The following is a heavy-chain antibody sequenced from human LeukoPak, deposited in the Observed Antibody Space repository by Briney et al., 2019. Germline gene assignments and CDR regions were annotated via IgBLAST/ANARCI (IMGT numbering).Heavy chain of an antibody. J-gene: IGHJ4*02. CDR1: GGSISSYY. V-gene: IGHV4-59*01. D-gene: IGHD6-13*01. Sequence: PSETLSLTCTVSGGSISSYYWSWIRQPPGKGLEWIGYIYYSGSTNYNPSLESRVTISVDTSKSQFSLKLNFVTAADTAVYYCARVTYSSSWPTFDYWGQGTLVTVSS. CDR2: IYYSGST. CDR3: ARVTYSSSWPTFDY.